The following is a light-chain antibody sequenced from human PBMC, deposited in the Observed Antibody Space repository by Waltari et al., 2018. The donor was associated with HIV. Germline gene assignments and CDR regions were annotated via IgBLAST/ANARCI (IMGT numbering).Light chain of an antibody. CDR2: EVT. J-gene: IGLJ2*01. V-gene: IGLV2-8*01. CDR1: NGDISDYNY. Sequence: QSALTQSPSASGSPGQSVNISCTGANGDISDYNYVSWYQQHSDRPPKLIIFEVTKRPSGGPDRFSGSKSGNTASLFVSGLQPEDEATYVCSSFAGTHKLFGGGTKLTVL. CDR3: SSFAGTHKL.